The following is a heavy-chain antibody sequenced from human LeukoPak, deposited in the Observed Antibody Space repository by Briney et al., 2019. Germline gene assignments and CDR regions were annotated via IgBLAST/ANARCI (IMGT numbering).Heavy chain of an antibody. J-gene: IGHJ6*02. CDR3: ARDPGYFYDSSGYLYGMDV. V-gene: IGHV3-21*01. D-gene: IGHD3-22*01. CDR2: ISSTSSYI. CDR1: GYTFSRNS. Sequence: PGGSLRLSCAASGYTFSRNSMNWVRQAPGKGLEWVSSISSTSSYIYYADSVKGRFTVSRDNAKNSLFLQMNSLRAEDTAVYYCARDPGYFYDSSGYLYGMDVWGQGTTVTVSS.